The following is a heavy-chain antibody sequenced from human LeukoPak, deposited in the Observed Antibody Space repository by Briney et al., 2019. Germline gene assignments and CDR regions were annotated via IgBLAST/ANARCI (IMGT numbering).Heavy chain of an antibody. CDR2: IYASGSV. J-gene: IGHJ4*02. CDR1: GGSISGYY. CDR3: ARAGQFIAARPITFDY. Sequence: PSETLSLTCTVSGGSISGYYWSWIRPPAGKELEWIGRIYASGSVSYIPPLESRVTMSVDEAKNQFSLKLSSVTAADTAVYYCARAGQFIAARPITFDYWGQGTLVTVSS. V-gene: IGHV4-4*07. D-gene: IGHD6-6*01.